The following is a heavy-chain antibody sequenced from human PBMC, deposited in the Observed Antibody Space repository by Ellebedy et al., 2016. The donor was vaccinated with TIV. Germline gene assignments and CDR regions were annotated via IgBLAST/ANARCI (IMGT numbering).Heavy chain of an antibody. CDR3: ARRRGKRRVVPAASFFDY. CDR1: GGSFSGYY. J-gene: IGHJ4*02. D-gene: IGHD2-2*01. CDR2: INHSGST. V-gene: IGHV4-34*01. Sequence: SETLSLXXAVYGGSFSGYYWSWIRQPPGKGLEWIGEINHSGSTNYNPSLKSRVTISVDTSKNQFSLKLSSVTAADTAVYYCARRRGKRRVVPAASFFDYWGQGTLVTVSS.